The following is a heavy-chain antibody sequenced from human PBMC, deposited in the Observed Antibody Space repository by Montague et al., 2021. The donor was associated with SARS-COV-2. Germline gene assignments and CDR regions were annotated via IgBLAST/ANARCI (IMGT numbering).Heavy chain of an antibody. Sequence: SETLSLTCTVTGGPISGSSDYWGWIRQSPGKGPEWIASVDYSGNTYYSPSLKSQLTISVDTSKNQFSLKLNSVTAADTALYYCARREYSYGWGDWGQGTLVTVSS. CDR1: GGPISGSSDY. D-gene: IGHD5-18*01. J-gene: IGHJ4*02. V-gene: IGHV4-39*01. CDR3: ARREYSYGWGD. CDR2: VDYSGNT.